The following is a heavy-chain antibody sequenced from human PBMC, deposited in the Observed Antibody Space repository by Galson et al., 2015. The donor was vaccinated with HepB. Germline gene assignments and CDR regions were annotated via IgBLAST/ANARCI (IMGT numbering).Heavy chain of an antibody. CDR1: GFTFTSSA. CDR3: ARGVGAASTATMLDY. Sequence: SVKVSCKASGFTFTSSAVQWVRQARGQRLEWIGWIVVGSGNTNYIQKVQGRVTMTTDTSTSTVYMELRSLRSDDTAVYYCARGVGAASTATMLDYWGQGTLVIVSS. J-gene: IGHJ4*02. CDR2: IVVGSGNT. V-gene: IGHV1-58*01. D-gene: IGHD2-15*01.